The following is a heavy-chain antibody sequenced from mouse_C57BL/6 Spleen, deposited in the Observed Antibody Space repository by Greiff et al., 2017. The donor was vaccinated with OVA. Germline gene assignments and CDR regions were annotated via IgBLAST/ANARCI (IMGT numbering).Heavy chain of an antibody. V-gene: IGHV10-1*01. CDR3: VRHGYDSY. J-gene: IGHJ3*01. D-gene: IGHD2-2*01. CDR1: GFSFNTYA. Sequence: EVNVVESGGGLVQPKGSLKLSCAASGFSFNTYAMNWVRQAPGKGLEWVARIRSKSNNYATYYADSVKDRFTISRDDSESMLYLQMNNLKTEDTAMYYCVRHGYDSYWGQGTLVTVSA. CDR2: IRSKSNNYAT.